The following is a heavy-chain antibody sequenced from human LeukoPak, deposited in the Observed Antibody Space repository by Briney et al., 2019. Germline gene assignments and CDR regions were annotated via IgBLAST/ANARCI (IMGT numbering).Heavy chain of an antibody. D-gene: IGHD4-17*01. J-gene: IGHJ4*02. CDR2: ISYDGSNK. CDR3: ARDDTGDYEPWGTLLDY. CDR1: GFTFSSYA. V-gene: IGHV3-30-3*01. Sequence: SGGSLRLSCAASGFTFSSYAMHWVRQAPGKGLEWVAVISYDGSNKYYADSVKGRFTISRDNSKNTLYLQMNSLRAEDTAVYYCARDDTGDYEPWGTLLDYWGQGTLVTVSS.